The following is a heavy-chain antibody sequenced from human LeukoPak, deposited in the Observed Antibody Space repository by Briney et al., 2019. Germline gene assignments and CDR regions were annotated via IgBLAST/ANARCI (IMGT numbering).Heavy chain of an antibody. Sequence: STKVSCKASGGTFSNYAISWVRQAPGQGLEWMGGIIPIFGTANYAQKFQGRVTMTEDTSTDTAYMELSSLRSEDTAVYYCATAGDAIDSVMIWDFWGQGTLVTVSS. D-gene: IGHD3/OR15-3a*01. CDR2: IIPIFGTA. CDR1: GGTFSNYA. V-gene: IGHV1-69*06. J-gene: IGHJ4*02. CDR3: ATAGDAIDSVMIWDF.